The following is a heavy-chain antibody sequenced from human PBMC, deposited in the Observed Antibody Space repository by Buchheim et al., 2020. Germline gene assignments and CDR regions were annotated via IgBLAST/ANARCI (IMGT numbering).Heavy chain of an antibody. CDR3: ARGRIQLWYYGMDV. V-gene: IGHV4-61*02. J-gene: IGHJ6*02. Sequence: QVQLQESGPGLVKPSQTLSLTCTVSGGSISSGSYYWSWIRQPAGKGLEWIGRIYTSGGTNYNPSLKSRVTMSVDTSKKQFSLKLSSVTAADTAVYYCARGRIQLWYYGMDVWGQGTT. D-gene: IGHD5-18*01. CDR2: IYTSGGT. CDR1: GGSISSGSYY.